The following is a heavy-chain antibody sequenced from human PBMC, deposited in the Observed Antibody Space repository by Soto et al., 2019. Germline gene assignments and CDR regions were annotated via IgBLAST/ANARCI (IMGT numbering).Heavy chain of an antibody. CDR2: ISYDGSNK. J-gene: IGHJ4*02. CDR3: AKGGYYDSSGYLTALDY. CDR1: GFTFSSYA. Sequence: PGWSLRLSCAASGFTFSSYAMHWVRQAPGKGLEWVAFISYDGSNKYYADSVKGRFTISRDNSKNTLYLQMNSLRAEDTAVYYCAKGGYYDSSGYLTALDYWGQGTLVTVSS. V-gene: IGHV3-30*18. D-gene: IGHD3-22*01.